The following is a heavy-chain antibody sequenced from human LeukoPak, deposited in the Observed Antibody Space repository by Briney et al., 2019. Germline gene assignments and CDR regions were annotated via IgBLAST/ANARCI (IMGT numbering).Heavy chain of an antibody. D-gene: IGHD2-15*01. CDR2: INSNSGRT. V-gene: IGHV1-2*02. CDR3: ARGGKYGCSGSSCYADS. J-gene: IGHJ5*01. Sequence: ASVKVSCKASGYTFTDYYLHWVRQAPGQGLEWMGWINSNSGRTHYIQDFQGRVTMTRDTSISTAYMEVSRLRSDDTAVYYCARGGKYGCSGSSCYADSWGQGTLVTVSS. CDR1: GYTFTDYY.